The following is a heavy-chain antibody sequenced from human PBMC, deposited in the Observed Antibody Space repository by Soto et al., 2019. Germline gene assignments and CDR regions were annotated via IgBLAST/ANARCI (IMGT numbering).Heavy chain of an antibody. V-gene: IGHV6-1*01. D-gene: IGHD3-16*01. CDR2: IYGRSECSH. CDR1: GDSVSSNGAC. CDR3: PRGPSSAGSCLDYLDV. J-gene: IGHJ6*02. Sequence: PSQTLSLTCVISGDSVSSNGACWNWIRQYPSRGLEWIGRIYGRSECSHDEAAVEESRMATRPNASRNQCFLQLNYVTADAAAVYCSPRGPSSAGSCLDYLDVWGQGTTVTVSS.